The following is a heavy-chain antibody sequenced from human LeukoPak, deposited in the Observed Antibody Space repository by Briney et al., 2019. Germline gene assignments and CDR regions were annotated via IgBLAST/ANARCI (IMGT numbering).Heavy chain of an antibody. CDR1: GFTFSSYG. J-gene: IGHJ1*01. CDR3: ARDSYYYGSGSYLLFQH. Sequence: GGSPRLSCAASGFTFSSYGMHWVRQAPGKGLEWVAVIWYDGSNKYYADSVKGRFTISRDNSKNTLYLQMNSLRAEDTAVYYCARDSYYYGSGSYLLFQHWGQGTLVTVSS. CDR2: IWYDGSNK. V-gene: IGHV3-33*01. D-gene: IGHD3-10*01.